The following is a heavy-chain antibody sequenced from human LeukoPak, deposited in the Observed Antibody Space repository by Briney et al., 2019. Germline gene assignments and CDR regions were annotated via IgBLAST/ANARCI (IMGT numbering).Heavy chain of an antibody. J-gene: IGHJ4*02. CDR3: ASGGVIVS. D-gene: IGHD3-16*02. V-gene: IGHV3-9*01. Sequence: GGSLRLSRAASGFTFDDYAMHWVRQAPGKGLEWVSGISWNSGSIGYADSAKGRFTISRDNAKNSLYLQMNSLRAEDTALYYCASGGVIVSWGQGTLVTASS. CDR1: GFTFDDYA. CDR2: ISWNSGSI.